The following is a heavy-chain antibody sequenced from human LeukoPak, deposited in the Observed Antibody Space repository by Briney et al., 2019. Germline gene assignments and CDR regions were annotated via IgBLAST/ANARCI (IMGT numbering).Heavy chain of an antibody. J-gene: IGHJ4*02. Sequence: ASVKVSCKASGYTFTRYYMHWVRQAPGQGLEWMGIINPSGGSARYAQKFQSRATMTRDTSTSTVYMEVSSLRSEDTAVYYCARLADYDSSGYLSYWGQGTLVTVSS. D-gene: IGHD3-22*01. CDR1: GYTFTRYY. V-gene: IGHV1-46*01. CDR2: INPSGGSA. CDR3: ARLADYDSSGYLSY.